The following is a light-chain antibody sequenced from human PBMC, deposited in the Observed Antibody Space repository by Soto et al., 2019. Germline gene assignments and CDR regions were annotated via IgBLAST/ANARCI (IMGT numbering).Light chain of an antibody. V-gene: IGKV1-5*03. Sequence: DIPMTQSPSTLSASVGDRVTITCRASQSISTWLAWYQQKQGKAPNLLIYKASSLDSGVPSRFSGSGSGTEFTLTISSLQPDDFATYHCQQYKSYSLTFGGGTKVEIK. CDR1: QSISTW. J-gene: IGKJ4*01. CDR2: KAS. CDR3: QQYKSYSLT.